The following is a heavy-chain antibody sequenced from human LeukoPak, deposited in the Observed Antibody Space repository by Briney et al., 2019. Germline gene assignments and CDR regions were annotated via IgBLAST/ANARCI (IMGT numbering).Heavy chain of an antibody. CDR3: ARVGSSYGRGAFDY. CDR1: GYSISSGYY. CDR2: IYHSGST. Sequence: SETLSLTCTVSGYSISSGYYWGWIRQPPGKGLEWIGSIYHSGSTYYNPSLKSRVTISVDTSKNQFSLKLSSVTAADTAVYYCARVGSSYGRGAFDYWGQGTLVTVSS. D-gene: IGHD5-12*01. V-gene: IGHV4-38-2*02. J-gene: IGHJ4*02.